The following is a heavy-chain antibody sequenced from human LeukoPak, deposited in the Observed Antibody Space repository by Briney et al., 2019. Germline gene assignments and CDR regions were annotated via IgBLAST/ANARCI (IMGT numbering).Heavy chain of an antibody. Sequence: GASVKVSCKASGYTFTSYDINWVRQATGQGLEWMGWMNPNSGNTGYAQKFQGRVTMTEDTSTDTAYMELSSLRSEDTAVYYCATRIRAAAGMGTDYWGQGTLVTVSS. V-gene: IGHV1-8*01. CDR2: MNPNSGNT. D-gene: IGHD6-13*01. CDR1: GYTFTSYD. CDR3: ATRIRAAAGMGTDY. J-gene: IGHJ4*02.